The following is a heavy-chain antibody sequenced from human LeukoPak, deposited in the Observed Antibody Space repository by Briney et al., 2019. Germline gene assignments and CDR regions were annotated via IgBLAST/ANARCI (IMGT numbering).Heavy chain of an antibody. Sequence: GGSLRLSCAASGFTFSSYSMNWVRQAPGKGLEWVSSISSSSSYIYYADSVKGRFTISRDNAKNSLYLQMNSLRAEDTAVHYCASLNHYDFWSGYLSKFDYWGQGTLVTVSS. CDR2: ISSSSSYI. J-gene: IGHJ4*02. D-gene: IGHD3-3*01. CDR3: ASLNHYDFWSGYLSKFDY. CDR1: GFTFSSYS. V-gene: IGHV3-21*01.